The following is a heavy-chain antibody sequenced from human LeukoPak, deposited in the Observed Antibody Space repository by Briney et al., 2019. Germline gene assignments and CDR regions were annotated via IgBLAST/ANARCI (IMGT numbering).Heavy chain of an antibody. Sequence: GGSVQFSCNASGSTFTSYYMHWVRPAPGQGLEWMGIINPSGGSTSYAQKFQGRVTMTRDMSTSTVYMELSSLRSEDTAVYYCARGRRVAGVVIPANNWFDPWGQGTLVTVSS. CDR2: INPSGGST. V-gene: IGHV1-46*01. CDR3: ARGRRVAGVVIPANNWFDP. D-gene: IGHD3-3*01. CDR1: GSTFTSYY. J-gene: IGHJ5*02.